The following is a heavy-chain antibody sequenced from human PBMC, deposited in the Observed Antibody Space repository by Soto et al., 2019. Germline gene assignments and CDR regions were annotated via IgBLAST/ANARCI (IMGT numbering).Heavy chain of an antibody. D-gene: IGHD3-16*01. CDR3: GRGGVPNVGWFDP. CDR1: GDSISSSDFY. Sequence: SETLSLTCTVSGDSISSSDFYWGWIRQPPGKGLEWIGTIYSSRNTYYNPSLKSRVTISVDTSKNQSSLRLTSVTASDTAVYHCGRGGVPNVGWFDPWGQGTLVTVSS. V-gene: IGHV4-39*01. J-gene: IGHJ5*02. CDR2: IYSSRNT.